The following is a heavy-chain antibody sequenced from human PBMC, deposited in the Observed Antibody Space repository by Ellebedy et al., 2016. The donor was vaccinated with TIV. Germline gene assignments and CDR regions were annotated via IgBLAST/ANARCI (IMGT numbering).Heavy chain of an antibody. D-gene: IGHD3-3*02. CDR3: VKGRILDS. Sequence: PGGSLRLSCAASGFTFRNFAMAWVRQAPGKGLEWVSVIRESGGTTFYAASVKGRFTVSRDNSKNTLFLQMDSLRVEDTATYYCVKGRILDSWGQGSLVSVSS. CDR2: IRESGGTT. V-gene: IGHV3-23*01. CDR1: GFTFRNFA. J-gene: IGHJ4*02.